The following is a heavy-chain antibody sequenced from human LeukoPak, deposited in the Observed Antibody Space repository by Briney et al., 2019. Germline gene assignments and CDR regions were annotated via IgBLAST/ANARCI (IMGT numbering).Heavy chain of an antibody. J-gene: IGHJ4*02. CDR2: IYYSGST. D-gene: IGHD2-15*01. CDR3: VREILYCSGGSCYRGPFDN. Sequence: PSETLSLTCTVSGGSISSYYWSWIRQPPGKGLEWIGYIYYSGSTNYNPSLKSRVTISVGTSKNQFSLKLSSVTAADTAVYYCVREILYCSGGSCYRGPFDNWGQGTLVTVSA. CDR1: GGSISSYY. V-gene: IGHV4-59*01.